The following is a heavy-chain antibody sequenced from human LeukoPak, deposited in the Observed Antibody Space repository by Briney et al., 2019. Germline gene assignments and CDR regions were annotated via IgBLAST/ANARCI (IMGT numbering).Heavy chain of an antibody. V-gene: IGHV1-46*01. CDR2: INPSGGST. CDR1: GYTFTSSY. D-gene: IGHD3-10*01. Sequence: ASVKVSCKASGYTFTSSYMHWVRQAPGQGLEWMGIINPSGGSTSYAQKFQGRVTMTRDMSTSTVYMELSSLRSEDTAVYYCARVLSGRGSLYDYYYYMDVWGKGTTVTISS. CDR3: ARVLSGRGSLYDYYYYMDV. J-gene: IGHJ6*03.